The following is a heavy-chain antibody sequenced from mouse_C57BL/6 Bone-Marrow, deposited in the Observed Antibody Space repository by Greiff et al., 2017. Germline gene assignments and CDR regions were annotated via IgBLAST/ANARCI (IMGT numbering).Heavy chain of an antibody. CDR3: AVYYDYENYAMDY. V-gene: IGHV1-81*01. CDR1: GYTFTSYG. Sequence: QVQLQQSGAELARPGASVKLSCKASGYTFTSYGISWVKQRTGQGLEWIGQIYPRSGNTYYNEKFKGKATLTADKSSSTAYMELRSLTSEDSAVYFCAVYYDYENYAMDYWGQGTSVTVSS. J-gene: IGHJ4*01. CDR2: IYPRSGNT. D-gene: IGHD2-4*01.